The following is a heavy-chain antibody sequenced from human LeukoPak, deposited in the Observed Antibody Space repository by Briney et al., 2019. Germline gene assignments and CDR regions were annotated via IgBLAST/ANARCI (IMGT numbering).Heavy chain of an antibody. CDR1: GVSISSYY. Sequence: PSETLSLTCTVSGVSISSYYWSWIRQPPGKGLEWIGYIYYSGSTNYNPSLKSRVTISVDTSMNQFSLKLSSVTAADTAVYYCARGPSGGQFDPWGQGTLVTVSS. D-gene: IGHD4-23*01. J-gene: IGHJ5*02. CDR3: ARGPSGGQFDP. CDR2: IYYSGST. V-gene: IGHV4-59*01.